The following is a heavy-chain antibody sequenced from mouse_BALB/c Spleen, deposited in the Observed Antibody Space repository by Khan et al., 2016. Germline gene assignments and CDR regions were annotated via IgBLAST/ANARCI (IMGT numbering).Heavy chain of an antibody. V-gene: IGHV9-1*02. J-gene: IGHJ2*01. CDR2: INTYTGEP. CDR3: ARHYYGGRGNYFDY. CDR1: GYTLTNFG. Sequence: QFQLVQSGPELKKPGETVKISCKASGYTLTNFGMNWMKQAPGKGLKWMGWINTYTGEPTYADDFKGRFAFSLETSASTAYLQINSLKNEDMATYFCARHYYGGRGNYFDYWGQGTTLTVSS. D-gene: IGHD1-1*01.